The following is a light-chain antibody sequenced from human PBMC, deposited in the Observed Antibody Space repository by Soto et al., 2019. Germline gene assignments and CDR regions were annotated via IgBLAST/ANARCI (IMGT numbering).Light chain of an antibody. CDR1: RSILSSNGYNY. CDR3: MQGLTTPLT. V-gene: IGKV2-28*01. Sequence: DIVMTQSPLSLPVTPGEPASISCRSSRSILSSNGYNYLDWYVQRPGQSPQLLIYVASNRASGVPDRFSGSGSGTDFTLKISRVEAEDVGVYYCMQGLTTPLTFGGGTKVEIK. J-gene: IGKJ4*01. CDR2: VAS.